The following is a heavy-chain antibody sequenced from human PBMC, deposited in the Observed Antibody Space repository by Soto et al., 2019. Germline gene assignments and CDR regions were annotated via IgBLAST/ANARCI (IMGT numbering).Heavy chain of an antibody. CDR1: GFTFSSYG. Sequence: GGSLRLSCAASGFTFSSYGMHWVRQAPGKGLEWVAVIWYDGSNKHYADPVKGRFTISRDNSKNTLSLQMNSLRAEDTAIYYCARDIDWYSNSSGFDNWGQGTLVTVSS. V-gene: IGHV3-33*01. D-gene: IGHD1-26*01. J-gene: IGHJ4*02. CDR2: IWYDGSNK. CDR3: ARDIDWYSNSSGFDN.